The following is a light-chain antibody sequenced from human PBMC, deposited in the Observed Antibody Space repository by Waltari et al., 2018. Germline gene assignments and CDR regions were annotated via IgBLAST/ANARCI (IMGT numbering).Light chain of an antibody. CDR1: STDVGGYNF. CDR3: CSYVGGSHAGGSTFYV. J-gene: IGLJ1*01. CDR2: DVT. V-gene: IGLV2-11*01. Sequence: QSALTQPPSVSGSPGQSVTISCTGTSTDVGGYNFVPWYQQHPGKAPKFILYDVTKRPLGVPDRFSGSKSGNSASLTISGLQADDEADYYCCSYVGGSHAGGSTFYVFGTGTKVTVL.